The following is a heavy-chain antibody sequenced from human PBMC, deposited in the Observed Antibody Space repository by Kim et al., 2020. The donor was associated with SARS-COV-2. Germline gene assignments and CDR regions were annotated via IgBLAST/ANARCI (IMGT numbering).Heavy chain of an antibody. J-gene: IGHJ4*02. Sequence: ASVKVSCKASGYTFTSYGISWVRQAPGQGLEWMGWISAYNGNTNYAQKLQGRVTMTTDTSTSTAYMELRSLRSDDTAVYYCARTPYGDQRGIFDYWGQGTLVTVSS. V-gene: IGHV1-18*01. CDR2: ISAYNGNT. CDR3: ARTPYGDQRGIFDY. D-gene: IGHD4-17*01. CDR1: GYTFTSYG.